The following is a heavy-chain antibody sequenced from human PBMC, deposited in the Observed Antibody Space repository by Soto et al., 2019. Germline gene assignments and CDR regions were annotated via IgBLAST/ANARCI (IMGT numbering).Heavy chain of an antibody. D-gene: IGHD4-4*01. CDR1: GFTFSSYS. V-gene: IGHV3-48*02. CDR3: AIDPKSGNQKLYFDY. J-gene: IGHJ4*02. Sequence: PGGSLRLACSASGFTFSSYSMNWVRQAPGKELEWLSYISGSGNTMYYADSVKGRFTIARDNAQKSLYLQLNNLRDDDTAMYYCAIDPKSGNQKLYFDYWGQGTLVTGSS. CDR2: ISGSGNTM.